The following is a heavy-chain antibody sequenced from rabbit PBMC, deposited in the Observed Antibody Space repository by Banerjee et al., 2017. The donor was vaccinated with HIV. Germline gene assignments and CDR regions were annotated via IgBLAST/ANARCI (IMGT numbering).Heavy chain of an antibody. V-gene: IGHV1S45*01. CDR3: ARGSSYYSYYYVMDL. J-gene: IGHJ6*01. CDR2: INTSSANT. Sequence: QEQLEESGGDLVKPGASLTLTCKASGFDFNNNYWICWVRQAPGKGLELIACINTSSANTVYATWAKGRFTISRTSSTTVALQMTSLTAADTATYFCARGSSYYSYYYVMDLWGQGTLVTVS. CDR1: GFDFNNNYW. D-gene: IGHD8-1*01.